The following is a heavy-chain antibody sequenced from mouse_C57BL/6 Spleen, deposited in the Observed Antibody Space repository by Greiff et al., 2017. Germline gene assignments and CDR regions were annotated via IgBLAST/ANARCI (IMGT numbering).Heavy chain of an antibody. D-gene: IGHD3-3*01. J-gene: IGHJ2*01. CDR2: IDPSDSYT. CDR1: GYTFTSYW. V-gene: IGHV1-69*01. Sequence: QVQLQQPGAELVMPGASVKLSCKASGYTFTSYWMHWVKQRPGQGLEWIGEIDPSDSYTNYNQKFKGKSTLTVDKSSSTAYMQLSSLTSEDSAVYYCARRGLVFDYWGQGTTLTVAS. CDR3: ARRGLVFDY.